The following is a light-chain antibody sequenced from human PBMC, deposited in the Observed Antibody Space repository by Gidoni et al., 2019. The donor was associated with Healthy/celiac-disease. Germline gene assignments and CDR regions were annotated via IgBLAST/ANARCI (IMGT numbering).Light chain of an antibody. J-gene: IGLJ2*01. Sequence: SYELTQQPSVSVSPGQTASITCSGDKLGDKYACWYQQKPGQSPVLVIYHDSKRPSGIPERFSGSNSGNTATLTISGTQAMDEADYYCQAWDSSTVVFGGGTKLTVL. CDR1: KLGDKY. CDR3: QAWDSSTVV. CDR2: HDS. V-gene: IGLV3-1*01.